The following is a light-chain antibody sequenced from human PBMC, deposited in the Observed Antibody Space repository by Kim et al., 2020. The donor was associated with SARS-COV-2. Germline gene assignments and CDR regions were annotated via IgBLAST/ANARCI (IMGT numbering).Light chain of an antibody. Sequence: ATISCKYSQSVLYSSNNNNYLAWFQQKPGQPPKLLIYWASTRESGVPDRFSGSGSGTDFTLTISSLQAEDVAVYYCQQYYNAPWTFGQGTKVDIK. CDR3: QQYYNAPWT. CDR1: QSVLYSSNNNNY. J-gene: IGKJ1*01. V-gene: IGKV4-1*01. CDR2: WAS.